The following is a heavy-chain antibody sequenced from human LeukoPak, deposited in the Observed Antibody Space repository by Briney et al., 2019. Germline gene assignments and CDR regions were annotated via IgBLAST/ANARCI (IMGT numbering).Heavy chain of an antibody. CDR3: AKGSSSGSYLDY. D-gene: IGHD1-26*01. CDR2: IWYDGSNK. J-gene: IGHJ4*02. Sequence: GGSLRLSCAASGFTFSSYGMHWVRQAPGKGLEWVAVIWYDGSNKYYADSVKGRFTISRDNSKNTLYLQMNSLRAEDTAVYYCAKGSSSGSYLDYWGQGTLVTVSS. CDR1: GFTFSSYG. V-gene: IGHV3-33*06.